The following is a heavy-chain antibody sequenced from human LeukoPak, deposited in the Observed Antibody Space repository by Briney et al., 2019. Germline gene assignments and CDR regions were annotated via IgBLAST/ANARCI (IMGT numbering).Heavy chain of an antibody. V-gene: IGHV3-48*01. J-gene: IGHJ4*02. Sequence: GGSLRLSCAASGFTFSDYSMNWVRQAPGKGLEWVSYISSSSSTVYYADSVKGRFTISRDNSKNTLYLQMNSLRAEDTAVYYCAKDLTIFGVVIEVWGQGTLVTVSS. CDR3: AKDLTIFGVVIEV. CDR1: GFTFSDYS. D-gene: IGHD3-3*01. CDR2: ISSSSSTV.